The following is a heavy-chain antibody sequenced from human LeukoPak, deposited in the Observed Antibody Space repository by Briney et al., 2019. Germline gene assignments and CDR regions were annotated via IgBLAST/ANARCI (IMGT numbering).Heavy chain of an antibody. J-gene: IGHJ4*02. D-gene: IGHD2-2*01. V-gene: IGHV5-51*01. CDR3: ARQLVPAAPRRDY. CDR1: GYRFTSYW. CDR2: IYPGDSDA. Sequence: GESLKISCKGSGYRFTSYWIGWVRPMPGKGLERMGIIYPGDSDARYSPSFQGQVTISADKSISTAYLQLSSLKASDTAMYYCARQLVPAAPRRDYWGQGTLVTVSS.